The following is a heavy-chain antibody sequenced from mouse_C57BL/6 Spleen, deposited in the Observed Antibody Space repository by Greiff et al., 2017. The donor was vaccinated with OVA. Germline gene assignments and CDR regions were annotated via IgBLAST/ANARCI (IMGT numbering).Heavy chain of an antibody. CDR2: ISDGGSYT. CDR1: GFTFSSYA. D-gene: IGHD2-4*01. V-gene: IGHV5-4*03. Sequence: EVKVVESGGGLVKPGGSLKLSCAASGFTFSSYAMSWVRQTPEKRLEWVATISDGGSYTYYPDNVKGRFTISRDNAKNNLYLQMSHLKSEDTAMYYCARAYDYDVPWFAYWGQGTLVTVSA. J-gene: IGHJ3*01. CDR3: ARAYDYDVPWFAY.